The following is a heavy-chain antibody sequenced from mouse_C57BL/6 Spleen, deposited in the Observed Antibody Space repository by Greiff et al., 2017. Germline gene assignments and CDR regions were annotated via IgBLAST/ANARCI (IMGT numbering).Heavy chain of an antibody. V-gene: IGHV5-9-1*02. CDR3: TRDPYYYGSSYRYWYFDV. D-gene: IGHD1-1*01. Sequence: EVMLVESGEGLVKPGGSLKLSCAASGFTFSSYAMSWVRQTPEKRLEWVAYISSGGDYIYYADTVKGLFTISRDNARNPLYLQMSSLKSEDTAMYYCTRDPYYYGSSYRYWYFDVWGTGTTVTVSS. CDR1: GFTFSSYA. CDR2: ISSGGDYI. J-gene: IGHJ1*03.